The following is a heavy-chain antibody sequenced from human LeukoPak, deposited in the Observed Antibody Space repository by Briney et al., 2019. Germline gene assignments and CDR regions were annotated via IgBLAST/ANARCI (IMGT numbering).Heavy chain of an antibody. J-gene: IGHJ5*02. CDR2: IYYSGST. Sequence: ASQTLSLTCTVSCGYISSGNYYLRWIRQPPGRGMEWIGYIYYSGSTYYNPSLKSRVTISVDTSKNQFSLKLTSVTAADTAVYYCARDGYYYDSCGYSHNWFDRWGQGTLVTVSS. CDR1: CGYISSGNYY. V-gene: IGHV4-30-4*01. D-gene: IGHD3-22*01. CDR3: ARDGYYYDSCGYSHNWFDR.